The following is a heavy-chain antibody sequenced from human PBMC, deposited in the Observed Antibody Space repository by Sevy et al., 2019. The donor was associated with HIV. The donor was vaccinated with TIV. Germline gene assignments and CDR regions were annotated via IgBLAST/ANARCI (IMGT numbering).Heavy chain of an antibody. CDR2: ISAYNENT. Sequence: ASVKVSCKASGYTLTTYGISWVRQAPGQGLEWMGWISAYNENTNYAQNHQGRVTMTTDTSTSTAYTELRSLRADDTAVYYCARSPATMTAPDSFDIWGQGTRVTVSS. J-gene: IGHJ3*02. CDR1: GYTLTTYG. CDR3: ARSPATMTAPDSFDI. D-gene: IGHD3-22*01. V-gene: IGHV1-18*01.